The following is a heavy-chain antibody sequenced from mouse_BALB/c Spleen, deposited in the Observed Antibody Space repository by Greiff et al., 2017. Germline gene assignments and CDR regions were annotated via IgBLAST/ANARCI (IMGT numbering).Heavy chain of an antibody. V-gene: IGHV1-7*01. CDR1: GYTFTSYW. CDR3: ARHELFAY. CDR2: INPSTGYT. Sequence: VKLVESGAELAKPGASVKMSCKASGYTFTSYWMHWVKQRPGQGLEWIGYINPSTGYTEYNQKFKDKATLTADKSSSTAYMQLSSLTSEDSAVYYCARHELFAYWGQGTLVTVSA. J-gene: IGHJ3*01.